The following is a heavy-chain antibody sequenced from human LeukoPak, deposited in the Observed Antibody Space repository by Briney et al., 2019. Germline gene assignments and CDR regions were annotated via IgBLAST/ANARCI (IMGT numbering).Heavy chain of an antibody. CDR1: GFTFSSYA. CDR2: ISYDGSNK. Sequence: GGSLRLSCAASGFTFSSYAMHWVRQAPGKGLEWVAVISYDGSNKYYADSVKGRFTISRDNSKNTPYLQMNSLRAEDTAVYYCARVPPYYYDSSGYPLDYWGQGTLVTVSS. D-gene: IGHD3-22*01. CDR3: ARVPPYYYDSSGYPLDY. V-gene: IGHV3-30*01. J-gene: IGHJ4*02.